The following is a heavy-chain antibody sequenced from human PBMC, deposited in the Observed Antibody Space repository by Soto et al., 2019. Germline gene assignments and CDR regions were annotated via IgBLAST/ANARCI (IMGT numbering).Heavy chain of an antibody. Sequence: QLQLQESGPGLVKPSETLSLTCTVSGGSISSSSYYWGWIRQPPGKGLEWIGSIYYSGSTYYNPSLKSRVTISVDTSKNQFSLKLSSVTAADTAVYYCARTASIAVAVSIDYWGQGTLVTVSS. CDR1: GGSISSSSYY. CDR2: IYYSGST. J-gene: IGHJ4*02. D-gene: IGHD6-19*01. CDR3: ARTASIAVAVSIDY. V-gene: IGHV4-39*01.